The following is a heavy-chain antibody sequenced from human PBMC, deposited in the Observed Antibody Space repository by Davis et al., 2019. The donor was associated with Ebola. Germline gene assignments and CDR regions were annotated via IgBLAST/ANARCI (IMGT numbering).Heavy chain of an antibody. V-gene: IGHV1-69*04. CDR2: IIPILGIA. J-gene: IGHJ4*02. Sequence: SVKVSCKASGGTFSSYAISWVRQAPGQGLEWMGRIIPILGIANYAQKFQGRVTITADKSTSTAYMELRSLRSDDTAVYYCARGRKQWLVSDYYFDYWGQGTLVTVSS. CDR1: GGTFSSYA. D-gene: IGHD6-19*01. CDR3: ARGRKQWLVSDYYFDY.